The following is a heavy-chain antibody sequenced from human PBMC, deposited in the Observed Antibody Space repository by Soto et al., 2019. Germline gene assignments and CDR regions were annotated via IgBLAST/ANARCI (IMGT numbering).Heavy chain of an antibody. CDR3: ARAFPYYDFWSGNYGMDV. D-gene: IGHD3-3*01. Sequence: SETLSLTCTVSGGSISSYYWSWIRQPAGKGLEWIGRIYTSGSTNYNPSLKSRVTMSVDTSKNQCSLKLSSVTAADTAVYYCARAFPYYDFWSGNYGMDVWGQGTTVTVSS. CDR1: GGSISSYY. V-gene: IGHV4-4*07. CDR2: IYTSGST. J-gene: IGHJ6*02.